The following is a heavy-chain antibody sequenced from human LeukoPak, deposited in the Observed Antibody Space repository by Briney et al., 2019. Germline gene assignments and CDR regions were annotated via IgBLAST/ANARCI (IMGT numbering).Heavy chain of an antibody. Sequence: GGSLRLSCAASGFTFSTHGMHWVRQAPGKGLEWVAFIRYDGINKYYADSVKGRFTISRDSFKNTLYLQMNSLRAEDMAVYYCAREEFVVVTASDYWGQGTLVTVSS. J-gene: IGHJ4*02. D-gene: IGHD2-21*02. CDR3: AREEFVVVTASDY. CDR1: GFTFSTHG. CDR2: IRYDGINK. V-gene: IGHV3-30*02.